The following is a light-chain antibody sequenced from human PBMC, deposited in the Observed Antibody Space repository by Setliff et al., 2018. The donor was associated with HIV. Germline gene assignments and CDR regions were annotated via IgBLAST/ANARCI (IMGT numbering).Light chain of an antibody. Sequence: QSALTQPRSVSGSPGQSVTISCAGTISDVGGYDYVSWYQQHPGKAPKLMIYDVTKRPSGVPDRFSGSKSGNTASLTISGLQAEDESDYYCCSYAGSSTYVFGSGTKVTVL. CDR2: DVT. J-gene: IGLJ1*01. CDR3: CSYAGSSTYV. V-gene: IGLV2-11*01. CDR1: ISDVGGYDY.